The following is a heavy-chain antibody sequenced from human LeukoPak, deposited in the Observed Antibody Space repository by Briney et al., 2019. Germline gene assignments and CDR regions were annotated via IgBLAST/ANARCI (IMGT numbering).Heavy chain of an antibody. CDR2: INSDGSGT. D-gene: IGHD1-1*01. J-gene: IGHJ5*02. CDR3: ARASMASPTTGNWFDP. Sequence: GGSLRLSCAASGFTFSRYRMHWVRQGPGEGLEWVSWINSDGSGTTYADSVKGRFTISRDSAKDTLHLQMDSLRAEDTAVYYYARASMASPTTGNWFDPWGQGTLVTVSS. V-gene: IGHV3-74*01. CDR1: GFTFSRYR.